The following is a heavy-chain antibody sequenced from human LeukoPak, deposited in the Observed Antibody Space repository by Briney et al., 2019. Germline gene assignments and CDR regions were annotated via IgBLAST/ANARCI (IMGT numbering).Heavy chain of an antibody. CDR1: GGSISGSSYY. Sequence: SETLSLTCTVSGGSISGSSYYWGWIRQPPGKGLEWIGSIYYSGSTYYNPSLKSRVTISVDTSKNQFSLKLSSVTAADTAVYYCAGTDLGYCSGGSCPSDYWGQGTLVTVSS. J-gene: IGHJ4*02. CDR3: AGTDLGYCSGGSCPSDY. CDR2: IYYSGST. V-gene: IGHV4-39*07. D-gene: IGHD2-15*01.